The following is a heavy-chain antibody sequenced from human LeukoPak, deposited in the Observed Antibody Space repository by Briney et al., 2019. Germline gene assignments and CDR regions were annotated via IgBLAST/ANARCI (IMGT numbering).Heavy chain of an antibody. CDR1: FGSIGSYY. CDR2: IYYTGMT. CDR3: AREVSYFSSTRCYDHYYYYMDV. J-gene: IGHJ6*03. D-gene: IGHD2-2*01. Sequence: SETLSLTCTVSFGSIGSYYWSWIRQPPGKGLEWIGHIYYTGMTNYNPSLKSRVTISVDTSKNQFSLKLSSVPAADPAVYYCAREVSYFSSTRCYDHYYYYMDVWGKGTTVTISS. V-gene: IGHV4-59*12.